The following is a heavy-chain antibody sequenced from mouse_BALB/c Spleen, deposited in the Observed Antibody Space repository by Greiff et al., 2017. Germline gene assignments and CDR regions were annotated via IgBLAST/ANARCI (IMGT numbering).Heavy chain of an antibody. J-gene: IGHJ4*01. V-gene: IGHV1-82*01. CDR1: GYAFSSSW. CDR2: IYPGDGDT. Sequence: VQLQQSGPELVKPGASVKISCKASGYAFSSSWMNWVKRRPGQGLEWIGRIYPGDGDTNYNGKFKGKATLTADKSSSTAYMQLSSLTSVDSAVYFCARDYGSSYAMDYWGQGTSVTVSS. CDR3: ARDYGSSYAMDY. D-gene: IGHD1-1*01.